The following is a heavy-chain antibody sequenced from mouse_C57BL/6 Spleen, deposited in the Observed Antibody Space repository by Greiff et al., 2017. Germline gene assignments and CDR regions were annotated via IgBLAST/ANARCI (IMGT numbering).Heavy chain of an antibody. J-gene: IGHJ3*01. Sequence: VQLQQSGPGLVQPSQSLSITCTVSGFSLTSYGVHWVRQSPGKGLEWLGVIWRGGSTDYNAAFISRLSISKDNSKSQVFFKMNSLQADDTAIYYCASYDYDERAFAYWGQGTLVTVSA. V-gene: IGHV2-2*01. CDR1: GFSLTSYG. CDR2: IWRGGST. CDR3: ASYDYDERAFAY. D-gene: IGHD2-4*01.